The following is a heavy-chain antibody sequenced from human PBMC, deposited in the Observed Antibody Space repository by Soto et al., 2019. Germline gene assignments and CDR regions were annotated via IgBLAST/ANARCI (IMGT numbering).Heavy chain of an antibody. CDR2: ISAYNGNT. D-gene: IGHD3-9*01. V-gene: IGHV1-18*04. CDR1: GYTFTSYG. Sequence: QVQLVQSGAEVKKPGASVKVSCKASGYTFTSYGISWVRQAPGQGLEWMEWISAYNGNTNYAQKLQGRVTMTTDTSSSTAYMELRSLRSDDTAVYYCARGPIDILTGYHGHYYGMDVWGQGTTVTVSS. CDR3: ARGPIDILTGYHGHYYGMDV. J-gene: IGHJ6*02.